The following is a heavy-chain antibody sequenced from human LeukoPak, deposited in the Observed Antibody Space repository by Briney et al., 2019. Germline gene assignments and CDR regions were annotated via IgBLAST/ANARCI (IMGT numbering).Heavy chain of an antibody. V-gene: IGHV3-11*04. CDR3: ARGGGYYDFWSGYFA. CDR1: GFTFSDYY. J-gene: IGHJ4*02. Sequence: PGGSLRLSCAASGFTFSDYYMSWIRQARGKGVEWVSYISSSGSTIYYADSVKGRFTISRDNDKNSLYLQMNSLRAEDTAVYYCARGGGYYDFWSGYFAWGQGTLVTVSS. CDR2: ISSSGSTI. D-gene: IGHD3-3*01.